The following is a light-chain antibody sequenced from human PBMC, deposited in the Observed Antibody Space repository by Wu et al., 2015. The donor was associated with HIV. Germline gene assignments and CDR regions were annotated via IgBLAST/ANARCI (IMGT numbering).Light chain of an antibody. CDR1: QDIRNS. CDR3: QQHSSIPYS. Sequence: DIQMTQSPSSLSASVGDKVTITCRASQDIRNSLAWLQQRPGQAPKLLLYAASRLEDGVPSRFSGTGYATDFTLTINGLQPEDFATYYCQQHSSIPYSFGQGT. CDR2: AAS. V-gene: IGKV1-NL1*01. J-gene: IGKJ2*03.